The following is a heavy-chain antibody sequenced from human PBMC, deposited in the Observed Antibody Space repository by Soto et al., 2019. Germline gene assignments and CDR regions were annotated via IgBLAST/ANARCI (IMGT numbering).Heavy chain of an antibody. CDR3: ASRYYDFWSGYYSY. V-gene: IGHV3-13*01. J-gene: IGHJ4*02. D-gene: IGHD3-3*01. CDR2: IGTAGDT. Sequence: GGSLRLSCAASGFTFSSYDMHWVRQATGKGLEWVSAIGTAGDTYYPGSVKGRFTISRENAKNSLYLQMNSLRAEDTAVYYCASRYYDFWSGYYSYWGQGTLVTVSS. CDR1: GFTFSSYD.